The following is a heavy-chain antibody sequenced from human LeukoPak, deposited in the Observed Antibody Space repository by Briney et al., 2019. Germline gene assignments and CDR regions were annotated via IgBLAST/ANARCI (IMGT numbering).Heavy chain of an antibody. Sequence: GESLRLSCAASGFTFSSYEMNWVRQAPGKGLEWVSYISSSGSTIYYADSVKGRFTISRDNAKNSLYLQMNSLRAEDTAVYYCARDAYSSGWVDYFDCWGQGTLVTVSS. D-gene: IGHD6-19*01. CDR1: GFTFSSYE. CDR3: ARDAYSSGWVDYFDC. J-gene: IGHJ4*02. V-gene: IGHV3-48*03. CDR2: ISSSGSTI.